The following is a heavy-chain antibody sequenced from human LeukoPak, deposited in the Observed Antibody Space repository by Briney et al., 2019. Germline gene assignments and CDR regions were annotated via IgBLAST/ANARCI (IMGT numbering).Heavy chain of an antibody. Sequence: GRSLRLSCAASGSTFSRHGMHWVRQAPGKGLEWVALIWFDGSKTDYADSVKGRFTISRDNPKNTLYLQMNDLRAEDTAVYYCARLYGSGSSTLDSWGRGTLVTVSS. D-gene: IGHD3-10*01. CDR2: IWFDGSKT. V-gene: IGHV3-33*01. CDR1: GSTFSRHG. CDR3: ARLYGSGSSTLDS. J-gene: IGHJ4*02.